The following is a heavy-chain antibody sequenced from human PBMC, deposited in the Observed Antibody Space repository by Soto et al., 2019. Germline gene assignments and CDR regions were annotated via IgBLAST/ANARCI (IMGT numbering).Heavy chain of an antibody. CDR3: ARHYSSGSRNWFDP. CDR2: IFTTGST. CDR1: GGSIRSHY. V-gene: IGHV4-4*07. Sequence: SETLSLTCTVSGGSIRSHYWNWIRQPAGKGLEWIGRIFTTGSTYYNPSLRSRVTISVDTSKNQFSLKLSSVTAADTAVFYCARHYSSGSRNWFDPWGQGTLVTVSS. D-gene: IGHD6-19*01. J-gene: IGHJ5*02.